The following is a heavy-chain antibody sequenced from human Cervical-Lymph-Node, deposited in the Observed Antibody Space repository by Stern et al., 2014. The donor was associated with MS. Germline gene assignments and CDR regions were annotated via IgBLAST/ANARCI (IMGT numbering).Heavy chain of an antibody. CDR2: IFPVCGTP. D-gene: IGHD6-13*01. CDR1: GGTFSKFP. V-gene: IGHV1-69*01. J-gene: IGHJ5*02. CDR3: ALSSETSDRWYSLGYDL. Sequence: VQLVESGAEVTTPGSSVKVSCKASGGTFSKFPSSWVRQAPGQGLDWMGGIFPVCGTPTYAQEFRGSVTITADVSTSTVYMELSSLRSDDTAVYYCALSSETSDRWYSLGYDLWGQGTLVTVSS.